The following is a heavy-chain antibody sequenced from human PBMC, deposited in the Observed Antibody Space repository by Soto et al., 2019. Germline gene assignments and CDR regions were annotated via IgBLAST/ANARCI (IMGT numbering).Heavy chain of an antibody. CDR1: GINFRSRA. V-gene: IGHV3-23*01. CDR2: TTDSGGDS. D-gene: IGHD6-6*01. Sequence: PGGSLRLSCVASGINFRSRAMSWVRQAPGEGLEWVSVTTDSGGDSKYADSVRGRFTISRDNSKNTLYLQMSSLRVDDSAVYYCARDWGPSIAARREGKYNWFDPWGQGTLVTVSS. CDR3: ARDWGPSIAARREGKYNWFDP. J-gene: IGHJ5*02.